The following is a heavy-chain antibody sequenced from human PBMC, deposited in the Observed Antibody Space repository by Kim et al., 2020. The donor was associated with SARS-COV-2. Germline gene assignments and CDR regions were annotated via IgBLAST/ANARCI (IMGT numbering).Heavy chain of an antibody. CDR1: GGSISSYY. J-gene: IGHJ3*01. Sequence: SETLSLTCTVSGGSISSYYWSWIRQPPGKGLEWIGYICYSGSTNYNPYLKRRVPITVDASKNKFSLKLSSMTAAATAVAYCSSVRGWEAGGAFVFWR. D-gene: IGHD1-26*01. CDR3: SSVRGWEAGGAFVF. V-gene: IGHV4-59*01. CDR2: ICYSGST.